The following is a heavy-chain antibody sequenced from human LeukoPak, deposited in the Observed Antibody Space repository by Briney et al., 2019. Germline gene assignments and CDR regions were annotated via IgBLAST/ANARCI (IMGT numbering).Heavy chain of an antibody. Sequence: GGSLRLSCAASGFTVSSNYMSWVRQAPGKGLEWVSVIYSGGSTYYADSVKGRFTISRDNSENTLYLQMNSLRAEDTAVYYCARSGEYCSGGSCYSLDDYYGMDVWGQGTTVTVSS. V-gene: IGHV3-66*01. CDR3: ARSGEYCSGGSCYSLDDYYGMDV. D-gene: IGHD2-15*01. CDR1: GFTVSSNY. CDR2: IYSGGST. J-gene: IGHJ6*02.